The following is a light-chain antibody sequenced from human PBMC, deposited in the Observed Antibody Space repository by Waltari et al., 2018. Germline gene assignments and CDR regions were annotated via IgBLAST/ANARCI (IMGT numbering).Light chain of an antibody. V-gene: IGLV2-8*01. J-gene: IGLJ1*01. Sequence: QSALTQPPSASGSPGQSVTISCTGTSSDVGGYNYVSWYQQHPGKAPKLMIYEVIKRPSGVPDRVSGSKSGNTASLTVSGLQAEDEADYYCSSYAGSDHPYVFGTGTRVSVL. CDR2: EVI. CDR3: SSYAGSDHPYV. CDR1: SSDVGGYNY.